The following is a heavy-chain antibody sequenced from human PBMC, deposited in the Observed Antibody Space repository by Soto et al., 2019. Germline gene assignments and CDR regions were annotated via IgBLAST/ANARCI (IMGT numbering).Heavy chain of an antibody. CDR1: GGSISSGGYY. V-gene: IGHV4-31*03. CDR2: IYYSGST. D-gene: IGHD1-1*01. CDR3: ARVALDPGYYYGMVV. Sequence: LSLTCTVSGGSISSGGYYCIWIRQHPGKGLEWIGYIYYSGSTYYNPSLKSRVTISVDTSKNQFSLKLSSVTAADTAVYYCARVALDPGYYYGMVVWGQGTTVTVSS. J-gene: IGHJ6*02.